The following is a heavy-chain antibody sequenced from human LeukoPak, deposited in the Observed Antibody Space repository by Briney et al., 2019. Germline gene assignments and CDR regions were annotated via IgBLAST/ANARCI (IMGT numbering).Heavy chain of an antibody. Sequence: ASVKVSCKASGYTFTSYDINWVRQATGQGLEWMGWMNPNSGNTGYAQKFQGRVTITRNTSISTAYMELSSLRSEDTAVYYCARGRRWGYAWGSYRFNWFDPWGQGTLVTVSS. V-gene: IGHV1-8*03. D-gene: IGHD3-16*02. CDR2: MNPNSGNT. J-gene: IGHJ5*02. CDR3: ARGRRWGYAWGSYRFNWFDP. CDR1: GYTFTSYD.